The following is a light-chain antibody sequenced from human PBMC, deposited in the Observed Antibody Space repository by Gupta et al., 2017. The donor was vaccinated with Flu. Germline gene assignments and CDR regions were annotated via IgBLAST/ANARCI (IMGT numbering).Light chain of an antibody. J-gene: IGKJ4*01. CDR3: RHSYKNSLT. CDR2: CAS. V-gene: IGKV1-39*01. Sequence: DIQSIQSPSSMSAFVGDRVTITCRESHNIVNYLNCYQQKPGRTPKRLIACASTLRSGGLSMLSSGGTSTDFIITITSLQAEDVSTDYCRHSYKNSLTFGGGTKVEF. CDR1: HNIVNY.